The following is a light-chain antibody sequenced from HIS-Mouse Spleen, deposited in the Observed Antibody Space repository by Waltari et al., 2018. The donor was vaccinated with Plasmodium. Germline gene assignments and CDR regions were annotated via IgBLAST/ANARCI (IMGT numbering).Light chain of an antibody. CDR3: QQYNNWSFT. CDR1: QSLRSN. CDR2: GAS. V-gene: IGKV3-15*01. Sequence: EIVMTQSPATPSVSPGESTTLSCRASQSLRSNLAWYQQKPGQAPRLLIYGASTRATGIPARFSGSGSGTEFTLTISSLQSEDFAVYYCQQYNNWSFTFGPGTKVDIK. J-gene: IGKJ3*01.